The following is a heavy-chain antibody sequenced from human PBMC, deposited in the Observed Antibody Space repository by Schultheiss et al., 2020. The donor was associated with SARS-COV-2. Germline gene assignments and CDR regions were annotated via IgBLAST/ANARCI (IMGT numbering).Heavy chain of an antibody. D-gene: IGHD2-15*01. CDR3: ARCMVAVPRHWFDP. Sequence: GSLRLSCTVSGGSSSSSSYYWGWIRQPPGKGLEWIGELNHRGSTNYSPSLTSRVIVSVDTAKKQCSLRVRSVTAADTAVYYCARCMVAVPRHWFDPWGQGTLVTVSS. J-gene: IGHJ5*02. CDR2: LNHRGST. V-gene: IGHV4-39*07. CDR1: GGSSSSSSYY.